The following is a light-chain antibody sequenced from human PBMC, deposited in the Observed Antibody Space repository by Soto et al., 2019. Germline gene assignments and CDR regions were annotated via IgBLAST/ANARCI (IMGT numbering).Light chain of an antibody. CDR3: VLYMGGGIPPV. CDR1: SGSVSTIYY. Sequence: QTVVTQEPSFSVSPGGTVTLTCGLSSGSVSTIYYPSWYQQTPGQSPRTLIYSTDIRSSGVPDRFSGSILGNKAALTITGAQADDESGYFCVLYMGGGIPPVFGGGTKLTVL. J-gene: IGLJ3*02. CDR2: STD. V-gene: IGLV8-61*01.